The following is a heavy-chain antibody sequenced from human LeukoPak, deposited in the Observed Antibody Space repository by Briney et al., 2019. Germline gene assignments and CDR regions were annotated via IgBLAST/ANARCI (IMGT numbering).Heavy chain of an antibody. J-gene: IGHJ4*02. CDR2: IKQDGSEK. V-gene: IGHV3-7*01. D-gene: IGHD3-10*01. CDR1: GFTFSSYW. Sequence: GGSLRLSCAASGFTFSSYWMSWVRQAPGKGLEWVANIKQDGSEKYYVDSVKGRFTISRDNAKNSLYLQMNSLRAEDTAVYYCASVPPDWGSGSYYYWGQGTLVTVSS. CDR3: ASVPPDWGSGSYYY.